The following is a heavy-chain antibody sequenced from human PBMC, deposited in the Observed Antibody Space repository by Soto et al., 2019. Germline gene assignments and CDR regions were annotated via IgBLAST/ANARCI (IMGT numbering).Heavy chain of an antibody. Sequence: PGGSLRLSCAASGFTFSSYAMSWVRQAPGKGLEWVSGNSGSGGSTNYADSVKGRFTISRDNSKNTLYLQMNSLRAEDTAIYYCAKQSGYSYGGSYYFDYWGQGTLVTVSS. J-gene: IGHJ4*02. V-gene: IGHV3-23*01. D-gene: IGHD5-18*01. CDR3: AKQSGYSYGGSYYFDY. CDR2: NSGSGGST. CDR1: GFTFSSYA.